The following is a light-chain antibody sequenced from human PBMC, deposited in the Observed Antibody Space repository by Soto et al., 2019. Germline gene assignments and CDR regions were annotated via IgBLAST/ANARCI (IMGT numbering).Light chain of an antibody. V-gene: IGKV3-20*01. CDR3: QQYGGSALYT. CDR2: AAS. J-gene: IGKJ2*01. Sequence: EIVLTQSPGTLSLSPGERATLSCRASQNISSSSLAWYQQKPGQAPRLLIHAASSRATGIPDRFSGSGSGTDFTLTISRLVPEDFAVYYCQQYGGSALYTFGQGTKLEIK. CDR1: QNISSSS.